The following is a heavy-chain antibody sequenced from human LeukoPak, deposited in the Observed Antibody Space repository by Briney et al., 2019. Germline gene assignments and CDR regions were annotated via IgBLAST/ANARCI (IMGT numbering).Heavy chain of an antibody. Sequence: SETLSLTCTVSGGSINNYYWSWIRQPAGKGLEWIGRIYTSGSTNYNPSLKSRVTMSVDTSKNQFSLKLSSVTAADTAVYYCARVYSSGWGGFDYWGQGTLVTVSS. CDR2: IYTSGST. J-gene: IGHJ4*02. V-gene: IGHV4-4*07. CDR1: GGSINNYY. CDR3: ARVYSSGWGGFDY. D-gene: IGHD6-19*01.